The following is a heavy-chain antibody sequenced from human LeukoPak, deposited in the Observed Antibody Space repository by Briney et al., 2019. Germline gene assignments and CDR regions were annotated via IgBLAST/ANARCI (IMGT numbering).Heavy chain of an antibody. J-gene: IGHJ4*02. CDR2: LSGGGDSR. D-gene: IGHD2-15*01. CDR3: AKDPVVVRYYFDY. CDR1: GFAFSNYS. V-gene: IGHV3-23*01. Sequence: GGSLRLSCAASGFAFSNYSMSWVRQAPGKGLEWVSSLSGGGDSRYYADSVMGRFTISRDNSKSTLYLQMNSLRAEDTAVYYCAKDPVVVRYYFDYWGQGTLVTVSS.